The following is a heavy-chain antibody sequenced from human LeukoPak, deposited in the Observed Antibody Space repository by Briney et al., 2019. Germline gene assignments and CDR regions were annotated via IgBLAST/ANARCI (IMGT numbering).Heavy chain of an antibody. CDR3: LRWEGIWFGDGTDY. J-gene: IGHJ4*02. CDR2: INPNSGDT. V-gene: IGHV1-2*06. D-gene: IGHD3-10*01. Sequence: ASVKVSCKASGYTFTTYYMHWVRQAPGQGLGWMGRINPNSGDTNFAQKFQGRVTMTRDRSINTVYMQLSRLRSDDTAVYYCLRWEGIWFGDGTDYWGQGTLVTVSS. CDR1: GYTFTTYY.